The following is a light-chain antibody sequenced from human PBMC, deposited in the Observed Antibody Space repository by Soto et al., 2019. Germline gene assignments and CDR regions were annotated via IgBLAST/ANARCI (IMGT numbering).Light chain of an antibody. V-gene: IGKV3-20*01. CDR1: QSVSSSY. Sequence: XSLSPGDRATLSCRASQSVSSSYLAWYQQKPGQAPRLLIYGASSRATGIPDRFSGSGSGKDFTLTISSLEAEDYAVYYCQQYGSSPRTVGRGTKVEI. J-gene: IGKJ1*01. CDR3: QQYGSSPRT. CDR2: GAS.